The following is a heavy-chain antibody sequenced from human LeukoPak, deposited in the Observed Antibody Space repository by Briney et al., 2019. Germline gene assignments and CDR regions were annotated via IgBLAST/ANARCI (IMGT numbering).Heavy chain of an antibody. CDR2: IGNDGSDK. Sequence: PGGSLRLSCTVSGFTFSSYYMGWLRQTAGKGLEWVAMIGNDGSDKKYVGSLKGRFTISRDNAKNSLFLQMSSLTAEDTALYYCAFPVQEPQHWGRGTLVTVSS. CDR1: GFTFSSYY. CDR3: AFPVQEPQH. D-gene: IGHD1-26*01. J-gene: IGHJ1*01. V-gene: IGHV3-7*01.